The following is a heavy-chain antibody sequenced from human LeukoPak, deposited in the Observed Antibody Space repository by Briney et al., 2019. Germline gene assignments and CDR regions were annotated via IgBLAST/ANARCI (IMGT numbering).Heavy chain of an antibody. Sequence: SETLSLTCTVSGGSISSYYWSWIRQPPGEGLEWIGYIYYSGSTNYNPSLKSRVTISVDTSKNQFSLKLSSVTAADTAVYYCARQRDYGDYYFDYWGQGTLVTVSS. CDR2: IYYSGST. J-gene: IGHJ4*02. V-gene: IGHV4-59*08. D-gene: IGHD4-17*01. CDR3: ARQRDYGDYYFDY. CDR1: GGSISSYY.